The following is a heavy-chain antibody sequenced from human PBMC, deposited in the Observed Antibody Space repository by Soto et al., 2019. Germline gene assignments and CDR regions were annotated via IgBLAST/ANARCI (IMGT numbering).Heavy chain of an antibody. D-gene: IGHD3-22*01. V-gene: IGHV4-34*01. CDR3: ARRGYSYYYYGMDV. J-gene: IGHJ6*02. CDR2: INHSGST. Sequence: PSETLSLTCAVYGGSFSGYYWSWIRQPPGKGLEWIGEINHSGSTNYNPSLKSRVTISVDTSKNQFSLKLSSATAADTAVYYCARRGYSYYYYGMDVSGQGTTVTVSS. CDR1: GGSFSGYY.